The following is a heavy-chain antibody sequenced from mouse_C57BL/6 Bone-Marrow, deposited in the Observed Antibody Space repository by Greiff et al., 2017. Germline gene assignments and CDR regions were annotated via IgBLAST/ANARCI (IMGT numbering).Heavy chain of an antibody. CDR3: ARARYLYDYAMDY. V-gene: IGHV1-63*01. D-gene: IGHD5-5*01. Sequence: VQLQQSGAELVRPGPSVKMSCKASGYTFTNYWIGWAKQRPGHGLEWIGDIYPGGGYTNYNEKFKGKATLTADKSSSTAYMQFSSLTSEDSAIYYCARARYLYDYAMDYWGQGTSVTVSS. J-gene: IGHJ4*01. CDR2: IYPGGGYT. CDR1: GYTFTNYW.